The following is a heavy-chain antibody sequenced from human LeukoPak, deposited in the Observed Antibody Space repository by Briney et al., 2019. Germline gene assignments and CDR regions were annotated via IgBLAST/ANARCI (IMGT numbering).Heavy chain of an antibody. J-gene: IGHJ4*02. Sequence: GGSLRLSCAASGFTFNNYGMFWFRQAPGKGLDWVSFIRFDGSHKYYADSVKGRFTISRDNSKNTLYLQMNSLRAEDTAVYYCARDERATGIFDYWGQGTLVTASS. D-gene: IGHD1-26*01. CDR2: IRFDGSHK. CDR3: ARDERATGIFDY. V-gene: IGHV3-30*02. CDR1: GFTFNNYG.